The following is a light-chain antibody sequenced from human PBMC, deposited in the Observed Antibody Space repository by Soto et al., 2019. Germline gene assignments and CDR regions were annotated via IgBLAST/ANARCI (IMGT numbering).Light chain of an antibody. Sequence: DIQMTQSPSSLSASVGDRVTITCRARQSISNYLNWYQLKPGKVPKLLIYAASTLQTGVPSRFSGRGSGTDFTLTISSLQPEDSATYYCQQSYSSWATVGGGTKVDIK. CDR3: QQSYSSWAT. V-gene: IGKV1-39*01. CDR2: AAS. CDR1: QSISNY. J-gene: IGKJ4*01.